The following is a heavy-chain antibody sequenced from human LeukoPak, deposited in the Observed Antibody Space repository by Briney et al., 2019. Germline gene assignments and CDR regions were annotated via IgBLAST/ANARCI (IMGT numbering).Heavy chain of an antibody. J-gene: IGHJ5*02. Sequence: SETLSLTCAVYIDSFSNYHWNWIRQTPAKGMEWIGEVNESGGTNISPSLRSRVILSVDASKNQFSLKLISVTVADTAIYYCARGQGATAPQVGKNWFDPWGQGTRVTVSS. V-gene: IGHV4-34*01. CDR3: ARGQGATAPQVGKNWFDP. CDR1: IDSFSNYH. D-gene: IGHD1-26*01. CDR2: VNESGGT.